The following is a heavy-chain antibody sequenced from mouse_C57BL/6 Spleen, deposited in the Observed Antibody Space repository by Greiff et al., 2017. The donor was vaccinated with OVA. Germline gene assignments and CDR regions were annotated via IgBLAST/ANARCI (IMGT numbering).Heavy chain of an antibody. J-gene: IGHJ1*03. CDR2: IDPSDSYT. D-gene: IGHD1-1*01. Sequence: VQLQQPGAELVMPGASVKLSCKASGYTFTSYWMHWVKQRPGQGLEWIGEIDPSDSYTNYNQKFKGKSTLTVDKSSSTAYMQLSSLTSEDSAVYYCARGPYYGSSWYFDVWGTGTTVTVSS. V-gene: IGHV1-69*01. CDR1: GYTFTSYW. CDR3: ARGPYYGSSWYFDV.